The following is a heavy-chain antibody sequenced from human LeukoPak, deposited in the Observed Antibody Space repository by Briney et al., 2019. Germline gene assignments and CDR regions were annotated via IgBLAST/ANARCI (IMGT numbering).Heavy chain of an antibody. CDR3: ATINFRPY. CDR2: IYSDGSRT. V-gene: IGHV3-74*01. J-gene: IGHJ4*02. CDR1: GFTFSSYW. Sequence: GGSLRLSCAASGFTFSSYWMHWVRQGPGKGLVWVSRIYSDGSRTNNADSVKGRFTISRDDAKNSLFLQMNSLRAEDTAIYYCATINFRPYWGQGTLVTVSS. D-gene: IGHD1-1*01.